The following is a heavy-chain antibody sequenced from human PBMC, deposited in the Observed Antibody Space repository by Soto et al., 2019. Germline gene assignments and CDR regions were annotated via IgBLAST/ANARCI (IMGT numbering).Heavy chain of an antibody. D-gene: IGHD5-12*01. Sequence: QVQLVQSGAEVKKPGASVKVSCKASGYTFTSYAMHWVRQAPGQRLEWMGWINAGNGNTKYSQKFQGRVTITRDTSASTACMELSSLRSEDTAVYYCARDIVATVRGYYYMDVWGKGTTVTVSS. CDR1: GYTFTSYA. CDR3: ARDIVATVRGYYYMDV. CDR2: INAGNGNT. J-gene: IGHJ6*03. V-gene: IGHV1-3*01.